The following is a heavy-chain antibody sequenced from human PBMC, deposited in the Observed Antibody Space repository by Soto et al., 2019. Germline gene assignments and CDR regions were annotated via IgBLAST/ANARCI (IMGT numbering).Heavy chain of an antibody. CDR3: ARGADYYILNGYWAPVY. V-gene: IGHV1-3*01. Sequence: ASVKVSCKASGYTFTSYAMHWVRQAPGQRLEWMGWINAGNGNTKYSQKFQGRVTITRDTSASTAYMELSSLRSEDTAVYYCARGADYYILNGYWAPVYWGQGTLGTVSS. CDR2: INAGNGNT. D-gene: IGHD3-9*01. CDR1: GYTFTSYA. J-gene: IGHJ4*02.